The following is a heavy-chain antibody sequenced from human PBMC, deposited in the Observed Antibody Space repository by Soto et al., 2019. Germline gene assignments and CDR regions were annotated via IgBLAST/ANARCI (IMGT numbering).Heavy chain of an antibody. V-gene: IGHV3-23*01. D-gene: IGHD2-15*01. Sequence: GGSLRLSCAASGFTFSSYAMSWVRQAPGKGLEWVSAISGSGGSTYYADSVKGRFTISRDNSKNTLYLQMNSLRAEDTAAYYCAKDPVVTPGFDYWGQGTLVTVSS. CDR3: AKDPVVTPGFDY. CDR1: GFTFSSYA. J-gene: IGHJ4*02. CDR2: ISGSGGST.